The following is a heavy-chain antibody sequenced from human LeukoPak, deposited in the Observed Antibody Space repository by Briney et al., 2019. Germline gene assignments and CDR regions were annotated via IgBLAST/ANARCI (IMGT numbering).Heavy chain of an antibody. V-gene: IGHV3-21*01. CDR2: ISSSSSYI. Sequence: GGSLRLSCAASGFTFSSYNINWVRQAPGKGLEWVSSISSSSSYIYYADSVKGRSTISRDNSKNTLYLQMNSLRAEDTAVYYCAKMWWSGYPQGVDYWGQGTLVTVSS. D-gene: IGHD3-3*01. CDR3: AKMWWSGYPQGVDY. J-gene: IGHJ4*02. CDR1: GFTFSSYN.